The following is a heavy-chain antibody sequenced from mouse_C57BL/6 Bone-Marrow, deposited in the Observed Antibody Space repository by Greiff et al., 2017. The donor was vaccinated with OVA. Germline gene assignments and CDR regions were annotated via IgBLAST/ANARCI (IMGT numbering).Heavy chain of an antibody. V-gene: IGHV1-75*01. CDR1: GYTFTDSY. CDR3: SRKGFYYAYDVVFFAY. CDR2: IFPGSGST. Sequence: VQLQQSGPELVKPGASVKISCQASGYTFTDSYINWVKQRPGQGLEWIGWIFPGSGSTYYNEKFKGKATLTVDKSSSTAYMLLISLTSEYSSVYFCSRKGFYYAYDVVFFAYWGQGTLVTVSA. J-gene: IGHJ3*01. D-gene: IGHD2-2*01.